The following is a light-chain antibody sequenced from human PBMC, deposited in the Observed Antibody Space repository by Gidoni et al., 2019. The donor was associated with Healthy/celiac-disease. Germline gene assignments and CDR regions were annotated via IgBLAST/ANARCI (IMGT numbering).Light chain of an antibody. Sequence: DIQMTQSPSTLSASVGDRVTITCRASQSISSWLAWYQQKPGKAPKLLIYKASSLESGVPSMFSGSGSGTEFTLTIRSLQPDDFATYYCQQYNSYPWTFGQGTKVEIK. V-gene: IGKV1-5*03. CDR1: QSISSW. J-gene: IGKJ1*01. CDR3: QQYNSYPWT. CDR2: KAS.